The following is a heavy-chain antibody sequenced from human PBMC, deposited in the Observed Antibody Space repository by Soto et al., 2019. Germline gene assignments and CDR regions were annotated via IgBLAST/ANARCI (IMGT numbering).Heavy chain of an antibody. CDR1: GYSFTTYW. J-gene: IGHJ6*02. V-gene: IGHV5-51*01. CDR3: TRSSSSWYGGYYGMDV. D-gene: IGHD6-13*01. CDR2: IYPGDSDT. Sequence: GESLKISCKGSGYSFTTYWLAWVRQMPGKNLEWMGMIYPGDSDTRYSPSFQGQVTISADKSLSTAYLQWSSLRASDTAMYYCTRSSSSWYGGYYGMDVWGQGTTVTVSS.